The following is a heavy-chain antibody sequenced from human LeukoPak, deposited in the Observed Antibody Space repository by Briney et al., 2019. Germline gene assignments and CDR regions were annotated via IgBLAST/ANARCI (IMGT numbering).Heavy chain of an antibody. D-gene: IGHD1-1*01. Sequence: GGSLRLSCVASGFSFRDYAIHWVRQAPGKGLEYVSVINRDGRITYYADSVKGRFTISRDNSKNTLFLQMNSLRPEDTAVYYCARTIGNNWFDPWGQGTLVTVSS. CDR1: GFSFRDYA. CDR3: ARTIGNNWFDP. V-gene: IGHV3-64*02. CDR2: INRDGRIT. J-gene: IGHJ5*02.